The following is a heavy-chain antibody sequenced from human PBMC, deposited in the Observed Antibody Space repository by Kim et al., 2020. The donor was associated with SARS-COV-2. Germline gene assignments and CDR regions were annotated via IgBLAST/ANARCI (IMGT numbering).Heavy chain of an antibody. V-gene: IGHV3-7*03. CDR3: ARGDYYDSSGIFADAFDI. D-gene: IGHD3-22*01. CDR1: GFTFSNYW. Sequence: GGSLRLSCAASGFTFSNYWMSWVRQAPGKGLEWVANIKQDGSEKFYMDSVKGRFTMSRDNAKNSLYLQMNGLRAEDTAVYYCARGDYYDSSGIFADAFDIWGQGTTVTVSS. CDR2: IKQDGSEK. J-gene: IGHJ3*02.